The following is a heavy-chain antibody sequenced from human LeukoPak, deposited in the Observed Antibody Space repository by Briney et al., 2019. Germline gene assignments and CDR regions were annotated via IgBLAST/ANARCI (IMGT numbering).Heavy chain of an antibody. J-gene: IGHJ5*02. CDR1: GYTFTSYG. V-gene: IGHV1-18*01. Sequence: GASVKVSCTASGYTFTSYGISWVRQAPGQGLEWMGWISAYNGNTNYAQKLQGRVTMTTDTSTSTAYMELRSLRSDDTAVYYCARERRARNGDPDWLDPWGQGTLVTVSS. CDR2: ISAYNGNT. D-gene: IGHD2-21*01. CDR3: ARERRARNGDPDWLDP.